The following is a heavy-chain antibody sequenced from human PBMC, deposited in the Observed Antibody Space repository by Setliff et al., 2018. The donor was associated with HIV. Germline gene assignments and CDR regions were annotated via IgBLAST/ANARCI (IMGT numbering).Heavy chain of an antibody. CDR1: GFSLTTSGMC. J-gene: IGHJ5*02. Sequence: SGPTLVNPTQTLTLTCTFSGFSLTTSGMCVTWIRQPPGRALEWLARIDWDDDKYYRTSLKTRLTSSRDTSKNQVALTMTNVDPVDTATYYCAQLLLPLGAYNYETWGQGMLVTVSS. CDR3: AQLLLPLGAYNYET. V-gene: IGHV2-70*11. D-gene: IGHD1-1*01. CDR2: IDWDDDK.